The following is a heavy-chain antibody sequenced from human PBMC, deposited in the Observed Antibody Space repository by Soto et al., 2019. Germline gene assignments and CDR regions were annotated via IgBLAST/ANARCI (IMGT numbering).Heavy chain of an antibody. J-gene: IGHJ3*02. CDR1: GFTFSSYS. CDR2: ISSSSSTI. Sequence: GGSLRLSCAASGFTFSSYSMNWVRQAPGKGLEWVSYISSSSSTIYYADSVKGRFTISRDNAKNSLYLQMNSLRAEDTAVYYCARASLWFDSAFDIWGQGTMVTVS. CDR3: ARASLWFDSAFDI. D-gene: IGHD3-10*01. V-gene: IGHV3-48*01.